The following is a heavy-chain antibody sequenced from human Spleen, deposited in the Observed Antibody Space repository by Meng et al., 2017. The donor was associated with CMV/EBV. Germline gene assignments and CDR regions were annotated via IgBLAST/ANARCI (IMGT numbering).Heavy chain of an antibody. CDR1: GYTFTSYG. CDR3: ARDRLQHFDY. J-gene: IGHJ4*02. CDR2: IIPILGIA. D-gene: IGHD1-1*01. Sequence: SVKVSCKASGYTFTSYGISWVRQAPGQGLEWMGGIIPILGIANYAQKFQGRVTITADKSTSTAYMELSSLRSEDTAVYYCARDRLQHFDYWGQGTLVTVSS. V-gene: IGHV1-69*10.